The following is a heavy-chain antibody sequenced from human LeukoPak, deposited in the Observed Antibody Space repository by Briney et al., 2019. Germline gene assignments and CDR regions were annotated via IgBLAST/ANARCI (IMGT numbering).Heavy chain of an antibody. Sequence: PGRSLRLSCAASAFTFSNYAMHWVRQAPGKGLEWVAVMSYDGSNEYYTDSVKGRFIISRDNSKNTLYLQMNSLRAEDTAVYYCAKDNSPDYGDYVFDYWGQGTLVTVSS. CDR2: MSYDGSNE. V-gene: IGHV3-30*18. D-gene: IGHD4-17*01. J-gene: IGHJ4*02. CDR3: AKDNSPDYGDYVFDY. CDR1: AFTFSNYA.